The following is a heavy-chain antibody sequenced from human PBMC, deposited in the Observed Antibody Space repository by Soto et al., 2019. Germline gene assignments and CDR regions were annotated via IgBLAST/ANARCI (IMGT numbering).Heavy chain of an antibody. D-gene: IGHD3-3*01. CDR2: ISGSGGST. CDR3: YTIFGAPYYYYMDV. J-gene: IGHJ6*03. Sequence: HPGGSLRLSCAASGFTFSSYAMSWVRQAPGKGLEWVSAISGSGGSTYYADSVKGRFTISRDNSKNTLYLQMNSLRAEDTTVYYCYTIFGAPYYYYMDVWGKGTTVTVSS. V-gene: IGHV3-23*01. CDR1: GFTFSSYA.